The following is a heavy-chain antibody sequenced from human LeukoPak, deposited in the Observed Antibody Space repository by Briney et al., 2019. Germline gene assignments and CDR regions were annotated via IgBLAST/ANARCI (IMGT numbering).Heavy chain of an antibody. CDR2: ISGSGGST. Sequence: GGSLRLSCAASGFTFSSYAMRWVRQAPGKGLEWVSAISGSGGSTYYADSVKGRFTISRDNSKNTLYLQMNSLRAEDTAVYYCAKERPIVVVPAAIFEDYWGQGTLVTVSS. D-gene: IGHD2-2*01. CDR1: GFTFSSYA. V-gene: IGHV3-23*01. CDR3: AKERPIVVVPAAIFEDY. J-gene: IGHJ4*02.